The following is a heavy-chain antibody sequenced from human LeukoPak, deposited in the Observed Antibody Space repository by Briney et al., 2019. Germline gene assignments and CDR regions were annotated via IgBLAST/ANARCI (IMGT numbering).Heavy chain of an antibody. V-gene: IGHV3-23*01. CDR2: ISGSGGST. Sequence: PGGSLRLSCAASGFTFSSYAMSWVRQAPGKGLEWVSAISGSGGSTYYADSVKGRFTISRDNSKSTLHLQMNSLRAEDTAVYYYAKDRTISGYPPPPWGQETLVTVSS. CDR1: GFTFSSYA. J-gene: IGHJ5*02. CDR3: AKDRTISGYPPPP. D-gene: IGHD3-3*01.